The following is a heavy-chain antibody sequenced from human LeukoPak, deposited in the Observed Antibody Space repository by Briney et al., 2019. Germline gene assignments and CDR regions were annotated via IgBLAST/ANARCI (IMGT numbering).Heavy chain of an antibody. V-gene: IGHV4-39*01. CDR3: ARSRSGYSYDHAAFDI. Sequence: SETLSLTCTVSGGSISSSTYYWGWIRQPPGKGLEWIGNIYYGGSTFYNPSLKSRVTISLDTSKNQFSLKLSSVTAADTAVYYCARSRSGYSYDHAAFDIWGQGTMVTVSS. CDR1: GGSISSSTYY. CDR2: IYYGGST. J-gene: IGHJ3*02. D-gene: IGHD5-18*01.